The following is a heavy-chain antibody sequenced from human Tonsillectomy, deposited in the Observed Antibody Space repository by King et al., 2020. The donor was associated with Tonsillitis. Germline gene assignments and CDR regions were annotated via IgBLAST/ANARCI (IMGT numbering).Heavy chain of an antibody. J-gene: IGHJ4*02. CDR2: IKHDGSEK. V-gene: IGHV3-7*03. D-gene: IGHD5-24*01. CDR3: ARGPRRDGVRDDY. Sequence: VQLVESGGGLVQPGGSLRLSCAASGFTFSNYCMTWVRQAPGKGLEWVANIKHDGSEKYYVDSVKGRFTISRDNTKNSLYLHMSSLRAEDTAVYYCARGPRRDGVRDDYWGQGTLVTVSS. CDR1: GFTFSNYC.